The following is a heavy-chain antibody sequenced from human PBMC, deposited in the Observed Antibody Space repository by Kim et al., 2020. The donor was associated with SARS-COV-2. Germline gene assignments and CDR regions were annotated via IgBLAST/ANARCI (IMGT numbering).Heavy chain of an antibody. CDR1: GGSISSSSYY. D-gene: IGHD2-2*03. J-gene: IGHJ4*01. Sequence: SETLSLTCTVSGGSISSSSYYWGWIRQPPGKGLEWIGSIYYSGSTYYNPSLKSRVTISVDTSKNQFSLKLRSVTAADTAVYYCARDRLDIVVVPALYYF. CDR3: ARDRLDIVVVPALYYF. CDR2: IYYSGST. V-gene: IGHV4-39*07.